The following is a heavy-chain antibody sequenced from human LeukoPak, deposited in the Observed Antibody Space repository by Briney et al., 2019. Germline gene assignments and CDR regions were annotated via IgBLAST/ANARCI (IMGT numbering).Heavy chain of an antibody. V-gene: IGHV3-21*04. J-gene: IGHJ4*02. CDR1: GFTFSSYS. Sequence: PGGSLRLSCAASGFTFSSYSMNWVRQAPGKGLEWVSSISSSSSYIYYADSVKGRFTISRDNAKNSLYLQMNSLRAEDTAVYYCAKAHDYDFWTLFDYWGQGTLVTVSS. CDR3: AKAHDYDFWTLFDY. D-gene: IGHD3-3*01. CDR2: ISSSSSYI.